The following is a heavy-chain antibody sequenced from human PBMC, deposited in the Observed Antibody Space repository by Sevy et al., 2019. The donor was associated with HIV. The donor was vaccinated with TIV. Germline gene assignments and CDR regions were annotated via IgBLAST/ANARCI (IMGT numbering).Heavy chain of an antibody. CDR3: ARALGSSSWYGGYYFDY. CDR2: TYFRSKWYN. D-gene: IGHD6-13*01. V-gene: IGHV6-1*01. J-gene: IGHJ4*02. Sequence: KQSQTLSLTCAISGDSVSSNSAAWNWIRQSPSRGLEWLGRTYFRSKWYNDYAVSVKSRITINPDKSKNQFSLPLNSVTPEETAVYYCARALGSSSWYGGYYFDYWGQGTLVTVSS. CDR1: GDSVSSNSAA.